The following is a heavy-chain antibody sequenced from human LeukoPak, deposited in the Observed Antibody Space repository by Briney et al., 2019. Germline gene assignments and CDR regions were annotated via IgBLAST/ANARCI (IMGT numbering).Heavy chain of an antibody. J-gene: IGHJ6*02. CDR3: ARHIVVVPAATGYYYYYYGMDV. V-gene: IGHV3-30*04. Sequence: PGRSLRLSCAAYGFTFSSYAMAWVRQAPGKGLEWVAVISYDGSNKYYADSVKGRFTISRDNSKNTLYLQMNSLRAEDTAVYYCARHIVVVPAATGYYYYYYGMDVWGQGTTVTVSS. CDR1: GFTFSSYA. D-gene: IGHD2-2*01. CDR2: ISYDGSNK.